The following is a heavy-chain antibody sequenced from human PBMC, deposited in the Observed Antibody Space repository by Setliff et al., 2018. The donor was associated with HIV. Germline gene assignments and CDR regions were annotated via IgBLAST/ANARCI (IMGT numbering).Heavy chain of an antibody. CDR2: IHYSGNT. V-gene: IGHV4-31*03. D-gene: IGHD3-10*01. J-gene: IGHJ6*03. Sequence: SETLSLTCNVSGASITTDDYYWNWIRQQPGKGLEWIGYIHYSGNTYYNPSLKGRLTMSVDTSKNQFSLKLSSVTAADTAVYYCARDRSHYGSGKVTRYYTDVWGKGTTGPSP. CDR3: ARDRSHYGSGKVTRYYTDV. CDR1: GASITTDDYY.